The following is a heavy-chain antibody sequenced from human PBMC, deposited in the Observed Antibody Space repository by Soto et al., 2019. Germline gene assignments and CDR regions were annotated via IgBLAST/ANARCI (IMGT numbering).Heavy chain of an antibody. Sequence: EVQLVESGGGLVQPGGSLRLSCAAPGFTVSSNYMSWVRQAPGKGLEWVSVIYTGGRTYYADSVKGRFTISRDNSKNTVHLQMNSLRAEDTAVYYCARDLSSDYGMDVWGQGTTVTVSS. CDR2: IYTGGRT. V-gene: IGHV3-66*01. J-gene: IGHJ6*02. CDR3: ARDLSSDYGMDV. CDR1: GFTVSSNY.